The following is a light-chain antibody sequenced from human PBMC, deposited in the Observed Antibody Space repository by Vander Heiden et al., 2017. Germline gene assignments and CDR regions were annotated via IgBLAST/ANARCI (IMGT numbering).Light chain of an antibody. V-gene: IGLV3-21*03. CDR3: QVWDSSSDHPGV. CDR2: DDS. CDR1: NTGSKS. J-gene: IGLJ3*02. Sequence: SYVLTQPPLVSVAPGKPARIHSGGNNTGSKSVHWYQQKPGQAPVLVVYDDSDRPSGIPERFSGSNSGNTATLTISRVEAGDEADYYCQVWDSSSDHPGVFGGGTKLTVL.